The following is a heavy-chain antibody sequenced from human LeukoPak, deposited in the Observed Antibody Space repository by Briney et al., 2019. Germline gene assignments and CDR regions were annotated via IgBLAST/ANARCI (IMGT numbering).Heavy chain of an antibody. CDR2: IKQDGSEK. CDR3: ARVESAGFDY. CDR1: GCTFSSYC. V-gene: IGHV3-7*01. Sequence: GGSLRLSCAASGCTFSSYCMTWVRQAPGKGLEWVAHIKQDGSEKYYVDSVKGRFTISRDNAKNSLYLQMNSLRAEDTAVYYCARVESAGFDYWGQGTLVTVSS. J-gene: IGHJ4*02.